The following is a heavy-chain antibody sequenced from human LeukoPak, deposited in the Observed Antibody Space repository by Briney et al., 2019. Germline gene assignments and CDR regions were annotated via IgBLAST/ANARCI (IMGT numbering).Heavy chain of an antibody. CDR2: IYHSGST. J-gene: IGHJ6*03. CDR3: ARQLTIFGVVSYYYYYMDV. Sequence: SETLSLTCAVSGYSISSGYYWGWIRQRPGKGLEWIGSIYHSGSTYYNPSLKSRVTISVDTSKNQFSLKLSSVTAADTAVYYCARQLTIFGVVSYYYYYMDVWGKGTTVTVSS. CDR1: GYSISSGYY. V-gene: IGHV4-38-2*01. D-gene: IGHD3-3*01.